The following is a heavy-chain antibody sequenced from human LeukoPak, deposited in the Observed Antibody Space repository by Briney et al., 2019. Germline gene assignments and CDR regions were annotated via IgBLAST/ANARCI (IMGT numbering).Heavy chain of an antibody. D-gene: IGHD3-22*01. J-gene: IGHJ4*02. Sequence: SETLSLTCTVSGSSISSYYWSWIRQPPGKGLEWIGYIYYSGSTNYNPSLKSRVTISVDTSKNQFSLKLSSVTAADTAVYYCARRPDDSSGYRFDYWGQGTLVTVSS. CDR3: ARRPDDSSGYRFDY. V-gene: IGHV4-59*08. CDR1: GSSISSYY. CDR2: IYYSGST.